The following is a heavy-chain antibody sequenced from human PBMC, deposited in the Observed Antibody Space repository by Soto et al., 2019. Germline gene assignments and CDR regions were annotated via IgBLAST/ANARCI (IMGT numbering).Heavy chain of an antibody. V-gene: IGHV4-31*03. CDR3: ARALRSYYFDY. CDR2: IYYNGNT. J-gene: IGHJ4*02. D-gene: IGHD3-16*02. Sequence: QVQLQESGPGLVKPSQTLSLTCTVSGASISSGYYWTWIRQHPGKGLEWIGYIYYNGNTFYNPSLKGRLTISLDTSKTQFSLKLSSVTAADAAVYYCARALRSYYFDYWGQGTLVTVSS. CDR1: GASISSGYY.